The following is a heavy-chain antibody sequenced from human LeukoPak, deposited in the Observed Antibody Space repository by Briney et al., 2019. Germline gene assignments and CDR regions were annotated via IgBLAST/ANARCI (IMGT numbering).Heavy chain of an antibody. D-gene: IGHD6-13*01. CDR1: GDSISSYD. V-gene: IGHV4-4*07. Sequence: SETLSLTCTVSGDSISSYDWSWIRQPAGKGLEWIGRIYASGSTSHNPSFKSRVTMSVGTSKSQFSLKLSSVTAADTAVYYCAKGGSSWAPGGAYYYYYGMDVWGQGTTVTVSS. CDR2: IYASGST. CDR3: AKGGSSWAPGGAYYYYYGMDV. J-gene: IGHJ6*02.